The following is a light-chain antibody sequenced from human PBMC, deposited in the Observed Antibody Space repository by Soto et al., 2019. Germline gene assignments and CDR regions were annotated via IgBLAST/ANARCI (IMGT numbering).Light chain of an antibody. CDR2: KAS. CDR3: QHYSRYPWT. J-gene: IGKJ1*01. V-gene: IGKV1-5*03. CDR1: QSVGSW. Sequence: QMTQSPSTLSASVGDRVTITCWASQSVGSWLAWHQQKAGRAPKVLVYKASSLQNGVPSRFSGSGSGTEVTLTILSLQPDDLATYFCQHYSRYPWTFGQGTKVEI.